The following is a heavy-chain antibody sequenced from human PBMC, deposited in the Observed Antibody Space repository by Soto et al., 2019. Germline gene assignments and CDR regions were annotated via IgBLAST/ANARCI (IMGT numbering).Heavy chain of an antibody. CDR1: GYTFTSYG. D-gene: IGHD3-22*01. V-gene: IGHV1-18*04. Sequence: ASVKVSCKASGYTFTSYGISWVRQAPGQGLEWMGWISAYNGNTNYAQKLQGRVTMTTDTSTSTAYMELRSLRSDDTAVYYCARGPVDYYDSSGYYYYYYGMDVWGQGTTVTV. CDR3: ARGPVDYYDSSGYYYYYYGMDV. CDR2: ISAYNGNT. J-gene: IGHJ6*02.